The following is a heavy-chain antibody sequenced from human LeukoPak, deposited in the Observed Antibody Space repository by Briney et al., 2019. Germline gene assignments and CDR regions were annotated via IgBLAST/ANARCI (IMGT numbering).Heavy chain of an antibody. J-gene: IGHJ4*02. V-gene: IGHV3-30*18. CDR2: ISDDGSNK. CDR1: GFTFSSYS. CDR3: ANSPTYCSSTGCHINY. D-gene: IGHD2-2*02. Sequence: GGSLRLSCAASGFTFSSYSMHWVRQAPGKGLEWVAVISDDGSNKYYVDSVKGRFTISRDNSKNTLYLQMNGLRAEDTAAYYCANSPTYCSSTGCHINYWGQGTLVTVFS.